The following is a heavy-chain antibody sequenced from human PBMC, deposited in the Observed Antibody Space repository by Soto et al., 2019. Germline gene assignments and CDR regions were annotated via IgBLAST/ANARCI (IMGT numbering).Heavy chain of an antibody. J-gene: IGHJ4*02. V-gene: IGHV3-23*01. CDR2: LSISGGST. CDR1: GFSFSRYG. D-gene: IGHD1-1*01. CDR3: AKDLGGTTGY. Sequence: EVQLLESGGGLVQPGGSLRLSCAASGFSFSRYGMSWVRQAPGKGLEWVSSLSISGGSTYYADSVKGRFTISEDNSKNTLELEMNSRRAEDTAVYYCAKDLGGTTGYWGQGTLVTVSS.